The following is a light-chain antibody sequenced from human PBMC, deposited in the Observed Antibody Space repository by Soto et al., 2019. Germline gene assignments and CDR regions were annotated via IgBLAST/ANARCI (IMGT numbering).Light chain of an antibody. V-gene: IGKV1-5*01. J-gene: IGKJ1*01. Sequence: DIQMTQSPSTLSASVGDRVTITCRASQSISTWLAWYQQKPGKDPKLLIYDASSLDIGVPSRFSGSGSGTEFTLTVSSLQPDDFATYYCQQYKSYSQTFGQGTKVEIK. CDR2: DAS. CDR1: QSISTW. CDR3: QQYKSYSQT.